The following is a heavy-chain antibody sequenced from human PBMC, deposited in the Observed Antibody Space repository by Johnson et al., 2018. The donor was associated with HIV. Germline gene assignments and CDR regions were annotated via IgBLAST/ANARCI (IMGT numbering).Heavy chain of an antibody. CDR3: ATVWRNEGRHAFDV. D-gene: IGHD1-1*01. Sequence: VQLVESGGGLVQPGGSLRLSCAASGFTFGDYAMHWVRQGPGKGLEWVSGITWNSDNLNYADSVKGRFTISRDNAKNSLYLQMNSLRAEDTAVYYCATVWRNEGRHAFDVWGQGTMVTVSS. CDR2: ITWNSDNL. CDR1: GFTFGDYA. V-gene: IGHV3-9*01. J-gene: IGHJ3*01.